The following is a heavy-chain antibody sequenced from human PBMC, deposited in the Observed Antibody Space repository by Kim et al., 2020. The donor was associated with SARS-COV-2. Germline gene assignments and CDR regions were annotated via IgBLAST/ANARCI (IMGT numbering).Heavy chain of an antibody. CDR3: ARGVRDWYLDY. Sequence: ASVKVSCKASGYTFISYGVNWVRQAPGQGLEWMGWINTDTENPPYAQGSTGRIVFSLDTSVSTAYLQISSLKDEDTPIYYCARGVRDWYLDYWGQGTLVTVS. J-gene: IGHJ4*02. V-gene: IGHV7-4-1*02. CDR1: GYTFISYG. CDR2: INTDTENP. D-gene: IGHD2-21*02.